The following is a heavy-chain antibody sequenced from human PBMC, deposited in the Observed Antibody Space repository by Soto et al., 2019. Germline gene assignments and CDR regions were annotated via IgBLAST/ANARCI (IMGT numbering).Heavy chain of an antibody. D-gene: IGHD2-8*02. J-gene: IGHJ3*02. V-gene: IGHV3-23*01. Sequence: GGSLRLSCAASVFTCSSYDMSWVRQAPGKGLEWVSTILVGGSTHYPDSVKGRFTISRDNSKNTVFLQMNSLTAGDTAVYYCAKATATGGGAFDICGQGTMVTVSS. CDR1: VFTCSSYD. CDR2: ILVGGST. CDR3: AKATATGGGAFDI.